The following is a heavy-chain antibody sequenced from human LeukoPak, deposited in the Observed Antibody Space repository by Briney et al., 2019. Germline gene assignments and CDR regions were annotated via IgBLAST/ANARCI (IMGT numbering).Heavy chain of an antibody. CDR1: GDIVSNNIAT. D-gene: IGHD2-21*01. Sequence: SQTLSLTCAISGDIVSNNIATWNWVRQCPSRGLEWLGRTYYRSRWCNDYAISVKGRITINPDTSMNQFSQRLNSVTPEDKAGYYCVRASDDYSWALAFWGQGTPVTVSS. J-gene: IGHJ4*02. V-gene: IGHV6-1*01. CDR2: TYYRSRWCN. CDR3: VRASDDYSWALAF.